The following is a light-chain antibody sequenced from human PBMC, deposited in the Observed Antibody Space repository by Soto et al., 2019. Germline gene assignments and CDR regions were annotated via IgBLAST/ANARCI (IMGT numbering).Light chain of an antibody. CDR3: QQYGDSRT. J-gene: IGKJ2*01. CDR2: GAS. V-gene: IGKV3-20*01. Sequence: EIVLTQSPGTLSLSPGERATLSCRASQSVSSTYLAWYQQKPGQAPRLLIYGASSRATGIPDRFSGSASGTDFPLTINRLQPEDFAIYYCQQYGDSRTFGQGTKLEI. CDR1: QSVSSTY.